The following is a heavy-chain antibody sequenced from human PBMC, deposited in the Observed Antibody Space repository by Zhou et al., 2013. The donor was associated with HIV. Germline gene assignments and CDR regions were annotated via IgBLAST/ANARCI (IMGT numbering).Heavy chain of an antibody. J-gene: IGHJ4*02. CDR2: IIPFFGTA. Sequence: QVQLVQSGAEVKKPGSSVKVSCKASGGAFSNYAISWVRQAPGQGLEWMGGIIPFFGTANYAQKFQGRVTITADESTRTAYMDVSSLRFEDTAVYYCARCYYDNSGCDYWGRGTLVTVSS. D-gene: IGHD3-22*01. CDR1: GGAFSNYA. CDR3: ARCYYDNSGCDY. V-gene: IGHV1-69*01.